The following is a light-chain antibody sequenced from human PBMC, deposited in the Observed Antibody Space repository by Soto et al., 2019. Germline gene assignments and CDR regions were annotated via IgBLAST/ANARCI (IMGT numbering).Light chain of an antibody. V-gene: IGKV3-11*01. Sequence: EIVLTQSPATLSLAPVQRATLYCSSSKSVSIYLAWYQQKPGQAPRLLIYDASNRATGIPARFSGSGSGTDFTLTISSLEPEDFAVYYCQQRSNWPPITFGQGTRREIK. J-gene: IGKJ5*01. CDR1: KSVSIY. CDR2: DAS. CDR3: QQRSNWPPIT.